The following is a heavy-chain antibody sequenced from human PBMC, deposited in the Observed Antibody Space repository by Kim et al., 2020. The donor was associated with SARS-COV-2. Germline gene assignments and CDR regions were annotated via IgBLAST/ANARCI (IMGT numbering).Heavy chain of an antibody. Sequence: GGSLRLSCAASGFTFSDYAMHWVRQAPGKGLEWVSFISSSSSSIYYADSVQGRFTISRDNAKTSLFLQMNSLGDDDTAVYYCAREFTSSCPFLNWGQGTLVAVSS. CDR2: ISSSSSSI. CDR1: GFTFSDYA. J-gene: IGHJ4*02. V-gene: IGHV3-48*02. D-gene: IGHD6-13*01. CDR3: AREFTSSCPFLN.